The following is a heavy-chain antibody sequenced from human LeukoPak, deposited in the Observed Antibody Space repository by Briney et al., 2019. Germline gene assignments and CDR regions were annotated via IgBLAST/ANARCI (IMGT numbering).Heavy chain of an antibody. CDR2: ISYDGDKQ. V-gene: IGHV3-30-3*01. D-gene: IGHD1-26*01. Sequence: GRSLRLSCAASGFTFSSYAMHWVRQAPGKGLEWLGLISYDGDKQIYPASVKGRFSFSRDNSNNTLYLQMNNLRPEDTALYYCARESHEGATRAYNWFDPWGQGTLVSVSS. CDR1: GFTFSSYA. CDR3: ARESHEGATRAYNWFDP. J-gene: IGHJ5*02.